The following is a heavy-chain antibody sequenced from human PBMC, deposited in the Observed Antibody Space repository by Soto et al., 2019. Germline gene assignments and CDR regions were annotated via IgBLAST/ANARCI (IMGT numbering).Heavy chain of an antibody. Sequence: ASVKVSCKASGYTFTSYGISWVRQAPGQGLEWMGWISAYNGNTNYAQKLQGRVTMTTDTSTSTAYMELRSLRSDDTAVYYCARARILTWRDWFDLWGQGTLVIVSS. V-gene: IGHV1-18*01. J-gene: IGHJ5*02. CDR2: ISAYNGNT. CDR1: GYTFTSYG. CDR3: ARARILTWRDWFDL. D-gene: IGHD3-9*01.